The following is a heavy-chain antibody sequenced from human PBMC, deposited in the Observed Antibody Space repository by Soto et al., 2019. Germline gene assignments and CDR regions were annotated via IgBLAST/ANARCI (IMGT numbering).Heavy chain of an antibody. V-gene: IGHV4-59*01. J-gene: IGHJ4*02. CDR2: IYYSGST. Sequence: SGTLSLTCTVSGGSISIYYWSWIRQPPGKGLEWIGYIYYSGSTNYNPSLKSRVTISVDTSKNQFSLKLSSVTAADTAVYYCARGGWGDYIWGSYRYSAFDYWGQGTLVTVSS. CDR3: ARGGWGDYIWGSYRYSAFDY. CDR1: GGSISIYY. D-gene: IGHD3-16*02.